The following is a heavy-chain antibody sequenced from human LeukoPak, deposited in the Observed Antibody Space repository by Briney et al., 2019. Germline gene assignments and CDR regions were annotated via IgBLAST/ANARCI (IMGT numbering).Heavy chain of an antibody. J-gene: IGHJ4*02. D-gene: IGHD2-8*01. CDR2: ISSNGGST. CDR3: AREGTPGTNDY. CDR1: GFTFSSYS. Sequence: GGSLRLSCAASGFTFSSYSMHWVRQAPGKGVEYVSAISSNGGSTYYANSVKRRFTIYRDNSKNTLYLQMGSLRAEDMAVYYCAREGTPGTNDYWGQETLVTVSS. V-gene: IGHV3-64*01.